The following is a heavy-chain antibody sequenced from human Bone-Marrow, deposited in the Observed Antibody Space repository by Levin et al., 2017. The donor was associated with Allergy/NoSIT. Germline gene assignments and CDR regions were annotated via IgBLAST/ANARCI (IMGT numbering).Heavy chain of an antibody. V-gene: IGHV4-30-2*01. CDR1: GGSISSGGYS. CDR2: IYHSGST. CDR3: ARGQDSGSKLDY. D-gene: IGHD1-26*01. Sequence: SETLSLTCAVSGGSISSGGYSWSWIRQPPGKGLEWIGYIYHSGSTYYNPSLKSRVTISVDRSKNQFSLKLSSVTAADTAVYYCARGQDSGSKLDYWGQGTLVTVSS. J-gene: IGHJ4*02.